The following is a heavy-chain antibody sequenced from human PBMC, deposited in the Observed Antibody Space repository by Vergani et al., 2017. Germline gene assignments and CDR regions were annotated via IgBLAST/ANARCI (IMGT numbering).Heavy chain of an antibody. CDR1: GGSFSGYY. V-gene: IGHV4-34*01. CDR3: ARGAEDIVLIVYSFDY. CDR2: INHSGST. Sequence: QVQLQQWGAGLLKPSETLSLTCAVYGGSFSGYYWSWIRQPPGKGLEWIGEINHSGSTNYNPSLKSRVTISVDTSKNQFSLKLSYVTAADTAVYYCARGAEDIVLIVYSFDYWGQGTLVTVSS. D-gene: IGHD2-8*01. J-gene: IGHJ4*02.